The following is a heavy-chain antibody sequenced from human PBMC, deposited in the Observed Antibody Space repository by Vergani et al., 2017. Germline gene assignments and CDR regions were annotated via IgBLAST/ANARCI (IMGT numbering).Heavy chain of an antibody. CDR1: GFTFSSYA. Sequence: EVQLLESGGGLVQPGGSLRLSCAASGFTFSSYAMTWVRQAPGKGLEWVSGISGSGDSTYYADSVKGRFTISRDNSKNTLYLQMNSLRVEDTALYYCARERNAYYDFWSGYYTQYYFDYWGQGTLVTVSS. D-gene: IGHD3-3*01. CDR2: ISGSGDST. J-gene: IGHJ4*02. CDR3: ARERNAYYDFWSGYYTQYYFDY. V-gene: IGHV3-23*01.